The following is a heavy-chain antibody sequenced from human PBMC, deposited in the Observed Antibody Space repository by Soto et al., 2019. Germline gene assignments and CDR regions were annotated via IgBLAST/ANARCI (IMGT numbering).Heavy chain of an antibody. J-gene: IGHJ6*02. Sequence: QVQLVESGGGVVQPGRSLRLSCAASTFTFSSYGMHWVRQAPGKGLEWVAVIWYDGSDKYYADSVKGRFTISRDNSKNTLYLPINSLSAEDTAVYYCARGYSGSSIYGMAVSGQGSTVTVSS. CDR3: ARGYSGSSIYGMAV. D-gene: IGHD1-26*01. CDR2: IWYDGSDK. CDR1: TFTFSSYG. V-gene: IGHV3-33*01.